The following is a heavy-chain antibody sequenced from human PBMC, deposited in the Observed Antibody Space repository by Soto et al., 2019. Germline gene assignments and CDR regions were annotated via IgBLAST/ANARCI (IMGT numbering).Heavy chain of an antibody. CDR2: IGTAGDT. D-gene: IGHD3-22*01. V-gene: IGHV3-13*01. Sequence: VQLVESGGGLVQPGGSLRLSGAASGFPFSSTDMNWVRQATGKGLEWVSAIGTAGDTYYPGSVKGRFTISRENAKNSLYLQMNSLRAEDTAVYYCARDAWGSGSFDYWGQGTLVTVSS. J-gene: IGHJ4*02. CDR1: GFPFSSTD. CDR3: ARDAWGSGSFDY.